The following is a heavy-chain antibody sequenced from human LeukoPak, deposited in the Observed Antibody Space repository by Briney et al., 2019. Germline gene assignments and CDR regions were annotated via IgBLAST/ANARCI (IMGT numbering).Heavy chain of an antibody. CDR3: ARDQRGDYYYYGMDV. Sequence: SVKVSCKASGGTFSSYAISWVRQAPGQGLEWMGRIIPILGIANYAQKFQGRVTITADKSTSTAYMELSSLRSEDTAVYYCARDQRGDYYYYGMDVWGQGTTVTVSS. V-gene: IGHV1-69*04. J-gene: IGHJ6*02. CDR1: GGTFSSYA. D-gene: IGHD3-10*01. CDR2: IIPILGIA.